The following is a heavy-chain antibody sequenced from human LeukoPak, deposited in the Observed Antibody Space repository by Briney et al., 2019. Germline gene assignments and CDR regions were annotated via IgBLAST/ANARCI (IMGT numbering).Heavy chain of an antibody. D-gene: IGHD3-16*01. CDR1: GFIFSKAW. J-gene: IGHJ4*02. CDR3: TSALNLVLGELLGY. CDR2: KTEAEDGTT. V-gene: IGHV3-15*01. Sequence: SGGSLRLSCAASGFIFSKAWMAWVRQAPGKGLEWVGHKTEAEDGTTDYAGPVKGRFTISRDDAKSTLYLQMNSLNTEDTAVYFCTSALNLVLGELLGYWGQGTLVTVSS.